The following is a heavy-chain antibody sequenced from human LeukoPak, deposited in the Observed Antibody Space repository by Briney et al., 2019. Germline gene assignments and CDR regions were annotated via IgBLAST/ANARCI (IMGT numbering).Heavy chain of an antibody. J-gene: IGHJ6*02. V-gene: IGHV4-34*01. D-gene: IGHD6-13*01. CDR2: INHSGST. CDR3: ARGAAGTAA. Sequence: PSETLSLTCAVYGGSFSGYYWSWIRQPPGKGLEWIGEINHSGSTNYNPSLKSRVTISVDTSKNQFSLKLSSVTAADTAVYYRARGAAGTAAWGQGTTVTVSS. CDR1: GGSFSGYY.